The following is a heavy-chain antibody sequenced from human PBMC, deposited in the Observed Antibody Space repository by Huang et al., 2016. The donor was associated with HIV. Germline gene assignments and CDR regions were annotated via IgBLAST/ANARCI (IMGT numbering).Heavy chain of an antibody. D-gene: IGHD3-22*01. CDR1: GGSIKSRNYY. CDR2: IYYSGSP. V-gene: IGHV4-39*01. Sequence: QLQLQESGPGLVKPSDTLSLNCTISGGSIKSRNYYWGWVRQAPGKGREGIGDIYYSGSPYYNPSLRSRVSLSVDTSKNQVTLKVNAVIAADTAVYYCARRQGSGYYFYFDYWGRGIPVTVSA. CDR3: ARRQGSGYYFYFDY. J-gene: IGHJ4*02.